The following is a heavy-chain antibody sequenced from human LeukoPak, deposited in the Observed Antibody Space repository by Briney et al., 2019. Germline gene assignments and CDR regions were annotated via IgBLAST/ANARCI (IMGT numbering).Heavy chain of an antibody. CDR3: ARTEYISSPPTYYFDY. CDR2: INPDGSSV. D-gene: IGHD6-13*01. V-gene: IGHV3-74*01. CDR1: GSTFSDYW. Sequence: GGSLRLSCGASGSTFSDYWMHWVRQAPGKGLVWVARINPDGSSVSYADSVKGRFTISRDNAKSTLHLQMNSLRAEDTAVYYCARTEYISSPPTYYFDYWGQGTLVTVSS. J-gene: IGHJ4*02.